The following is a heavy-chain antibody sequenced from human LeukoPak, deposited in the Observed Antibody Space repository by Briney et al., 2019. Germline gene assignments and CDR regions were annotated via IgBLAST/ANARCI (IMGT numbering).Heavy chain of an antibody. CDR3: ARSGTVTYNWFDP. J-gene: IGHJ5*02. Sequence: ASVKVSCKTSGYTFTSYYIHWVRQAPGQGLEWMGIIYPGGGSTNYAQKFQGRLTMTRDMSTSTVYMELSSLRSEDTAVYYCARSGTVTYNWFDPWGQGTLVTVSS. D-gene: IGHD4-17*01. CDR2: IYPGGGST. V-gene: IGHV1-46*01. CDR1: GYTFTSYY.